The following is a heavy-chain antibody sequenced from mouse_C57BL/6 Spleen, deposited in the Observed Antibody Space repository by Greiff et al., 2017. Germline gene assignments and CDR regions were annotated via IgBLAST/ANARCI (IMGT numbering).Heavy chain of an antibody. Sequence: QVTLKVSGPGILQSSQTLSLTCSFSGFSLSTSGMGVSWIRQPSGKGMEWLAHIYWDDDKRYNPSLKSRLTISKDTSRNQLFLKSTSVDTADTATYYCALRESYYYGSSLYFDVWGTGTTVTVSS. V-gene: IGHV8-12*01. CDR3: ALRESYYYGSSLYFDV. J-gene: IGHJ1*03. CDR2: IYWDDDK. D-gene: IGHD1-1*01. CDR1: GFSLSTSGMG.